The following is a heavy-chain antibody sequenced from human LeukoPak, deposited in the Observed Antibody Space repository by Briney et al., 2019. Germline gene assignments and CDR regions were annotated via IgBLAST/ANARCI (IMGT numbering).Heavy chain of an antibody. D-gene: IGHD2-15*01. V-gene: IGHV3-23*01. Sequence: QAGGSLRLSCAASGFAFSSYAMSWVRQAPGKGLEWVSAISGSDGVTYYADSVKGRFTISRDNSKNTLFLQMNNLRTEDTAIYYCAKEKSGGSPLNWFDPWGQGTLVTVSS. CDR3: AKEKSGGSPLNWFDP. CDR2: ISGSDGVT. J-gene: IGHJ5*02. CDR1: GFAFSSYA.